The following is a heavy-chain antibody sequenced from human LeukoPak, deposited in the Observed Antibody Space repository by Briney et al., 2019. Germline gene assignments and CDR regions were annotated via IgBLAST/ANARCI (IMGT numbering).Heavy chain of an antibody. V-gene: IGHV3-23*01. CDR2: ISGSGGST. D-gene: IGHD6-19*01. Sequence: GGSLRLSCAASGFTFSSYAMSWVRQAPGKGLEWVSAISGSGGSTYYADSVKGRFTISRDNSKNTLYLQMNSLRAKDTAVYYCAKDVGSGWYIFDYWGQGTLVTVSS. CDR3: AKDVGSGWYIFDY. J-gene: IGHJ4*02. CDR1: GFTFSSYA.